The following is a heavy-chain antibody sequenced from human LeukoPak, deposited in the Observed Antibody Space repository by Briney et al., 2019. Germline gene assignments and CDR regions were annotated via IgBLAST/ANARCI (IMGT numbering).Heavy chain of an antibody. CDR2: IYSSGST. D-gene: IGHD1-20*01. V-gene: IGHV4-61*02. CDR3: ARFPYNRYDGWGGLGSPD. J-gene: IGHJ4*02. CDR1: GDSISSGNYY. Sequence: PSETLSLTCTVSGDSISSGNYYWSWIRQPAGKGLEWIGRIYSSGSTHYNPSLKSRATISVDASKNQFSLKVTSVTAADTAVYYCARFPYNRYDGWGGLGSPDWGQGTLVTVSS.